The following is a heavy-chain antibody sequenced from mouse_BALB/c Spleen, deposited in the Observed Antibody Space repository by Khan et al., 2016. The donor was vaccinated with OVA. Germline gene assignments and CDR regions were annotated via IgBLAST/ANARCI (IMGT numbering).Heavy chain of an antibody. V-gene: IGHV3-2*02. Sequence: EVKLLESGPGLVKPSQSLSLTCTVTGYSITSGYGWNWIRQFPGNKLELMGYISYSGSTNYNPSLKSRISFTRDTSKNQFFLQLNSVTTEDKATYYCARTARIKYWGQGTTLTVSS. J-gene: IGHJ2*01. CDR2: ISYSGST. CDR1: GYSITSGYG. D-gene: IGHD1-2*01. CDR3: ARTARIKY.